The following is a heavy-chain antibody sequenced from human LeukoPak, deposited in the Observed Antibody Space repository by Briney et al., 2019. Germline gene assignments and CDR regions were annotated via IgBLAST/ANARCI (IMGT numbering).Heavy chain of an antibody. J-gene: IGHJ4*02. CDR1: GFTFSSYA. CDR2: ISGSGGST. CDR3: AKGPTTVTTSQYYFDY. Sequence: GGSLRLSCAASGFTFSSYAMSWVRQAPGKGLEWVSAISGSGGSTYYADSVKGRFTISRDNSMNTLYLQMNSLRAEDTAVYYCAKGPTTVTTSQYYFDYWGQGTLVTVSS. V-gene: IGHV3-23*01. D-gene: IGHD4-17*01.